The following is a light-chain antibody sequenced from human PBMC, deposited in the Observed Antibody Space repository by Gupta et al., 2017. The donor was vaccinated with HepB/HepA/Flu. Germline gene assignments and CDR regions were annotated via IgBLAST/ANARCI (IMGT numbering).Light chain of an antibody. J-gene: IGKJ4*01. V-gene: IGKV3-20*01. CDR1: QSVSSSY. Sequence: SLSPGERATLSCRASQSVSSSYLAWYQQKPGQAPRLLIYGAASRATGITDRFSGSGSGTDFTLTISRLEPEDVAVYYCQQYGSSPLTFGGGTKVEIK. CDR3: QQYGSSPLT. CDR2: GAA.